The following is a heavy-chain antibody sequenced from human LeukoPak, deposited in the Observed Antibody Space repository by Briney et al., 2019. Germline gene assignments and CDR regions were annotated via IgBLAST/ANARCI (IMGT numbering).Heavy chain of an antibody. Sequence: SETLSLTCSVSGGSISSYFWNWIRQPPGKGLEWIAHIHDSGTTHYNPSLKGRVTLSMDPSKSQFSLELSSVTASDTALYYCARDRGGSGSYLGYWGQGTLVTVSS. CDR1: GGSISSYF. CDR2: IHDSGTT. V-gene: IGHV4-59*12. D-gene: IGHD3-10*01. J-gene: IGHJ4*02. CDR3: ARDRGGSGSYLGY.